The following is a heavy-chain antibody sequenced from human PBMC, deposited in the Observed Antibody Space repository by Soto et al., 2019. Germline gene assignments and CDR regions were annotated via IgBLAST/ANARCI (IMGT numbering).Heavy chain of an antibody. CDR2: IYRSGTT. CDR1: GGSVSGGTYS. V-gene: IGHV4-30-2*01. Sequence: SETLSLTCDVSGGSVSGGTYSWTWIRQAPGKGLEWIGYIYRSGTTYYNPSLKSRLSISVDRSRNQFYLNLTSVTAADTAVYYCARDEGYCTNGVCSPPRDYYYYGMDVWGQGTTVTVSS. CDR3: ARDEGYCTNGVCSPPRDYYYYGMDV. D-gene: IGHD2-8*01. J-gene: IGHJ6*02.